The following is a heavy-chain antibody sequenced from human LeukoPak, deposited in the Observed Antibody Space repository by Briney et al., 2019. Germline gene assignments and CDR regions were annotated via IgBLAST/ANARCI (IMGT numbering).Heavy chain of an antibody. CDR2: IVPIFGTA. J-gene: IGHJ3*02. CDR1: GGTFSSYA. V-gene: IGHV1-69*01. D-gene: IGHD3-10*01. CDR3: ASVMVRGVINDAFDI. Sequence: ASVKVSCKASGGTFSSYAISWVRQAPGQGLEWMGGIVPIFGTANYAQKFQGRVTITADESTSTAYMELSSLRSEDTAVYYCASVMVRGVINDAFDIWGQGTMVTVSS.